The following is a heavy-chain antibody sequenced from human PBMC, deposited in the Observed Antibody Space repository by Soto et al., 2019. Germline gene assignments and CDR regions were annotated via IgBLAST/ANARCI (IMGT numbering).Heavy chain of an antibody. Sequence: GGSLRLSCEGSGFTFSAYYMSWIRQAPGKGLEWISYSSNSGTFTKYADSVKGRFSISRDNTKNLLFLEMNSLRAEDTALYYCARSGDNYNLLGYWGQGTPVTVSS. J-gene: IGHJ4*02. CDR2: SSNSGTFT. D-gene: IGHD1-1*01. V-gene: IGHV3-11*06. CDR3: ARSGDNYNLLGY. CDR1: GFTFSAYY.